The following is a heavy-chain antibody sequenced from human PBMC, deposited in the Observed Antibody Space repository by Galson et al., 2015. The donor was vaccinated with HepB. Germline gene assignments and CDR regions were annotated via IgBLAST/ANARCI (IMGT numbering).Heavy chain of an antibody. J-gene: IGHJ4*02. V-gene: IGHV1-3*01. CDR3: AREGWYYDGYKVFDY. CDR1: GYTFTSYA. D-gene: IGHD3-22*01. CDR2: INGGNGNT. Sequence: SVKVSCKASGYTFTSYAMHWVRQAPGQRLEWMAWINGGNGNTKYSQKFQGRVTITRDTSASTAYMELSSLRSEDTAVYYCAREGWYYDGYKVFDYWGQGTLVTVSS.